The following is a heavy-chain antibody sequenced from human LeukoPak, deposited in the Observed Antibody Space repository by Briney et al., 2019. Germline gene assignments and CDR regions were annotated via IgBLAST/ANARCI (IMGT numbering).Heavy chain of an antibody. CDR3: AHSRHTARVEN. V-gene: IGHV2-5*02. CDR1: GFSLSSSGVG. J-gene: IGHJ4*02. Sequence: SGPTLVKPTQTLTLTCTLSGFSLSSSGVGVGWIRQPPGKALEWLALIYWDDDKRYSPSLKSRLTITKDTSKNQVVLTMTNMAPVDTGTYFCAHSRHTARVENWGQGTLVTVSS. CDR2: IYWDDDK. D-gene: IGHD5-18*01.